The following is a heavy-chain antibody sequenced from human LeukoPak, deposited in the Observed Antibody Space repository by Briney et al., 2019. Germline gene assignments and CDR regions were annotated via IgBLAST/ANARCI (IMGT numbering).Heavy chain of an antibody. Sequence: PGGSLRLSCAASGFTFSSYAMSWVRQAPGKGLEWVSAISGSGGSTYYADSVKGRFTISRDNSKNTLYLQMNSLRAEDTAVYYCAKLHTRGYSYGYKEYWGQGTLVTVSS. CDR2: ISGSGGST. D-gene: IGHD5-18*01. CDR3: AKLHTRGYSYGYKEY. J-gene: IGHJ4*02. CDR1: GFTFSSYA. V-gene: IGHV3-23*01.